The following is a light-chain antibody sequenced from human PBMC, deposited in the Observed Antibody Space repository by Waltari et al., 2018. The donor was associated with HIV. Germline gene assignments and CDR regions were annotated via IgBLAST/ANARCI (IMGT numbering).Light chain of an antibody. CDR1: QSVLYSSNNKNY. V-gene: IGKV4-1*01. Sequence: DIVMTQSPDSLAVSLGERATINCKSSQSVLYSSNNKNYLAWYQQKPGQPPKPLIYWASTRESGVPVRFSGSGSGADFTLTISSLQAEDVAVYYCQQYYSAPPTFGQGTKLEIK. J-gene: IGKJ2*01. CDR3: QQYYSAPPT. CDR2: WAS.